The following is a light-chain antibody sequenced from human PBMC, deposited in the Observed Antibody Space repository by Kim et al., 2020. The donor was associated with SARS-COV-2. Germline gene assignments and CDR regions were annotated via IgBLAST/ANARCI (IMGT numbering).Light chain of an antibody. J-gene: IGLJ1*01. V-gene: IGLV2-8*01. Sequence: GQSVPSSCTGTSSDVGGYNYVSWYQQHPGKAPKLMIYEVSKRPSGVPDRFSGSKSGNTASLTVSGLQAEDEADYYCSSYAGSNSAVFGTGTKVTVL. CDR2: EVS. CDR1: SSDVGGYNY. CDR3: SSYAGSNSAV.